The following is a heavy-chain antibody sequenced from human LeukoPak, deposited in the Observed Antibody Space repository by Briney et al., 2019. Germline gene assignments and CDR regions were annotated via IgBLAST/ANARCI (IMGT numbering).Heavy chain of an antibody. Sequence: SETLSLTCAVYGGSFSGYYWSWIRQPPGKGLEWSGEINHSGSTNYNPSLKSRVTISVDTSKNQFSLKLSSVTAADTAVYYCATREGSLYSSSADYWGQGTLVTVSS. D-gene: IGHD6-6*01. J-gene: IGHJ4*02. CDR3: ATREGSLYSSSADY. CDR2: INHSGST. V-gene: IGHV4-34*01. CDR1: GGSFSGYY.